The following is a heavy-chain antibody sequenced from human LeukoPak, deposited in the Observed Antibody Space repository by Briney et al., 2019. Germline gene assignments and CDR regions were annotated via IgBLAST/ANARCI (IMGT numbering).Heavy chain of an antibody. D-gene: IGHD2-15*01. V-gene: IGHV1-46*01. CDR1: GCTFTSYY. Sequence: ASVKVSCKASGCTFTSYYMHWVRQAPGQGLEWMGIINPSGGSTSYAQKFQGRVTMTRDTSTSTVYMELSSLRSEDTAVYYCARGGDIVVVVAATNLGVYWGQGTLVTVSS. CDR2: INPSGGST. J-gene: IGHJ4*02. CDR3: ARGGDIVVVVAATNLGVY.